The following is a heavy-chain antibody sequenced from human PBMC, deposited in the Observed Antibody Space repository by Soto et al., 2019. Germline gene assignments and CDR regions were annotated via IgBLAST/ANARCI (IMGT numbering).Heavy chain of an antibody. J-gene: IGHJ4*02. CDR2: IHHSGST. Sequence: QMQLQESGPGLVKPSETLSLTCAVSSASISSEQRWSWVRQPPGKGLEWIGEIHHSGSTNKNPSLKSRVTMSVDKSKNQFSLNLNHVTAADTAVYYCARSFGWYAIDQWGQGTLVIVSS. D-gene: IGHD6-19*01. CDR3: ARSFGWYAIDQ. CDR1: SASISSEQR. V-gene: IGHV4-4*02.